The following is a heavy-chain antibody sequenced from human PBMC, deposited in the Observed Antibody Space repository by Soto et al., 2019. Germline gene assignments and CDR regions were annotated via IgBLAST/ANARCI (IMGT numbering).Heavy chain of an antibody. CDR1: GASLSSYY. D-gene: IGHD3-10*01. V-gene: IGHV4-59*01. Sequence: QVQLQESGPGLVKPSETLSLTCVVSGASLSSYYWXWIRQPPGKGLEWIGYIYYSGSTNYNPTLKXXXXIXXXXXXXXXXXXXXXXXXXXXXVYYXARTWGSTNDYWGRGTLVTVSS. J-gene: IGHJ4*02. CDR3: ARTWGSTNDY. CDR2: IYYSGST.